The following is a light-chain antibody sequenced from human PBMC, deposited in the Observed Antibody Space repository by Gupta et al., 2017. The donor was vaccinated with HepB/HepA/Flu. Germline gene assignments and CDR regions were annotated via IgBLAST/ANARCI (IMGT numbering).Light chain of an antibody. J-gene: IGKJ1*01. CDR2: AAS. CDR1: QSVTSNY. V-gene: IGKV3-20*01. Sequence: EIVLTQSPGTLSLSPGDTATLSCRASQSVTSNYLAWYQQKPGQAPRLLIYAASSRATGIPDRFSGSGSETDFTLTISRLEPEDFAVYFCQQDGNSPWTFGQGTKVEIK. CDR3: QQDGNSPWT.